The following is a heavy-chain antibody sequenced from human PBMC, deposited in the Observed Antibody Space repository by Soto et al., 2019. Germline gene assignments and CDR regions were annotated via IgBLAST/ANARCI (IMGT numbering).Heavy chain of an antibody. CDR1: GFTFSSYA. CDR3: AKAQEACYYDSSGLYYFDS. Sequence: GGSLRLSCAASGFTFSSYAMSWVRQAPGKGLEWVSAISGSGGSTYYADSVKGRFTISRDNSKNTLYLQMNSLRAEDTAVYYCAKAQEACYYDSSGLYYFDSWGQGTLVTVSS. CDR2: ISGSGGST. V-gene: IGHV3-23*01. D-gene: IGHD3-22*01. J-gene: IGHJ4*02.